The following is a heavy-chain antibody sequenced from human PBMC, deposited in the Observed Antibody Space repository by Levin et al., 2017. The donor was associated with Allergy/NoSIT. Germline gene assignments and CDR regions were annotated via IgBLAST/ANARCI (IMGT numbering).Heavy chain of an antibody. CDR2: ISGSGSNT. V-gene: IGHV3-23*01. CDR3: AKARYCSGGTCYCDY. CDR1: GFTFSSYA. D-gene: IGHD2-15*01. J-gene: IGHJ4*02. Sequence: WGSLRLSCAASGFTFSSYAMNWVRQAPGKGLEWVSSISGSGSNTYYADSVKGRFTISRDNSKNTLYLQMNSLRAEDTALYYCAKARYCSGGTCYCDYWGQGTLVTVSS.